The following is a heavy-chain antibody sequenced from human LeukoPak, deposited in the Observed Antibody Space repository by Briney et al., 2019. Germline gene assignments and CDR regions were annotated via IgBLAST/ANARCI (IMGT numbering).Heavy chain of an antibody. CDR3: ARVISDCTNFNCFKGYFDY. D-gene: IGHD2-8*01. CDR1: GYTFTDYA. Sequence: ASVKVSCKASGYTFTDYAIHWVRQAPVQSLEWMGWINGGNGNTKYSQKFQARVTITRDTSANTAYMELSSLGSEDTTIYYCARVISDCTNFNCFKGYFDYWGQGTPVTVSS. CDR2: INGGNGNT. V-gene: IGHV1-3*01. J-gene: IGHJ4*01.